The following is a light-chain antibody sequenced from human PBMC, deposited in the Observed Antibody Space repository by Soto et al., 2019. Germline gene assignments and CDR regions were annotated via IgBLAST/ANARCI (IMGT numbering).Light chain of an antibody. CDR1: SSDVGGYNY. V-gene: IGLV2-14*01. Sequence: QSALTQPASMSGSPGQSITISCTGTSSDVGGYNYVSWYQQHPGKAPKLMIYDVSNRPSGVSNRFSGSKSGNTASLTISGLQDEDEADYYCSSYTSSSTLNVFGTGTKLTVL. J-gene: IGLJ1*01. CDR3: SSYTSSSTLNV. CDR2: DVS.